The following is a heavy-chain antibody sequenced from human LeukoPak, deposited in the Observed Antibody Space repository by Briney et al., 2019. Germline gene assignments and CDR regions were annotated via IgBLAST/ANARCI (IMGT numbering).Heavy chain of an antibody. J-gene: IGHJ4*02. CDR3: TRGADRARGGYVFY. CDR2: MNPDSGNT. Sequence: ASVKVSCKTSGYTFTSFEINWVRQAAGQGLEWMGWMNPDSGNTGYAQKFQGRVTMTRDTSISTAYVELSSLRSDDTAVYYCTRGADRARGGYVFYWGQGTLVTVSS. CDR1: GYTFTSFE. V-gene: IGHV1-8*01. D-gene: IGHD5-12*01.